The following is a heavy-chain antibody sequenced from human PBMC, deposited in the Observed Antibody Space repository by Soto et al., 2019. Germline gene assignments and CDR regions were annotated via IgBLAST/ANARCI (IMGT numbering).Heavy chain of an antibody. CDR3: AKRSCAGSSCYYFDY. D-gene: IGHD2-15*01. Sequence: PGGSLRLSCAASGLTFSSYVMSWVRQAPGKGLEWVSFISGSGISTYYADSVKGRFTGSRDNSKNTVYLQLNGLRTMYTALYYCAKRSCAGSSCYYFDYWGQGTLVTVSS. J-gene: IGHJ4*02. CDR2: ISGSGIST. V-gene: IGHV3-23*01. CDR1: GLTFSSYV.